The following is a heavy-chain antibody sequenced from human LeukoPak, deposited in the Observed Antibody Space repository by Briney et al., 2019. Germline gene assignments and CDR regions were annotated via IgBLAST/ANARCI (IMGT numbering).Heavy chain of an antibody. CDR3: ARKGPVWFGDQIDY. CDR2: INPNSGGT. Sequence: ASVKVSCKASGYIFTDYYMHWVRQAPGQGLEWMGRINPNSGGTNYAQKFQGRVTMTRDMSISTAYMELSRLRSDDTAVYYCARKGPVWFGDQIDYWGQGTLVTVSS. D-gene: IGHD3-10*01. J-gene: IGHJ4*02. CDR1: GYIFTDYY. V-gene: IGHV1-2*06.